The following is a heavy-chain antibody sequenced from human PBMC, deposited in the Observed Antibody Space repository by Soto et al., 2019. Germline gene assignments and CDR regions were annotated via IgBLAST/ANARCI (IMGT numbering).Heavy chain of an antibody. J-gene: IGHJ4*02. D-gene: IGHD2-15*01. CDR3: ARDRPFDY. Sequence: ASVKVSCKASGYTFTSHDINWVRQATGQGLEWMGWMNPDSGNTGYAQKFQGRLTITRDTSISTFYMELSSLRLEDTAIYYCARDRPFDYWGQGTLVTVSS. CDR1: GYTFTSHD. CDR2: MNPDSGNT. V-gene: IGHV1-8*01.